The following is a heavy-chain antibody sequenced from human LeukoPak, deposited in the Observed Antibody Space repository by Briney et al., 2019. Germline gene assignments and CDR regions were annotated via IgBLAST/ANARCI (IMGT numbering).Heavy chain of an antibody. CDR2: ISSAGSTI. J-gene: IGHJ4*02. Sequence: GRSLRLSCTASGFTFSDYYMSWIRQAPGKGLEWVSYISSAGSTIYHADSVKGRFTISRDKNSLYLQMNSLRAEDTAIYYCARDMSVPGVFDYWGQGTLVTVSS. CDR3: ARDMSVPGVFDY. D-gene: IGHD3-10*02. CDR1: GFTFSDYY. V-gene: IGHV3-11*04.